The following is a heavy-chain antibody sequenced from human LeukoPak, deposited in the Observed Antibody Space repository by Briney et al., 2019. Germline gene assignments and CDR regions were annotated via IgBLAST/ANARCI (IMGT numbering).Heavy chain of an antibody. Sequence: GASVKVSCKASGGTFSSYAISWVRQAPGQGLEWMRWINPNSGGTNYAQKFQGRVTMTRDTSISTAYMELSRLRSDDTAVYYCATGRPGIAAAGPVNWFDPWGQGTLVTVSS. V-gene: IGHV1-2*02. J-gene: IGHJ5*02. CDR1: GGTFSSYA. D-gene: IGHD6-13*01. CDR3: ATGRPGIAAAGPVNWFDP. CDR2: INPNSGGT.